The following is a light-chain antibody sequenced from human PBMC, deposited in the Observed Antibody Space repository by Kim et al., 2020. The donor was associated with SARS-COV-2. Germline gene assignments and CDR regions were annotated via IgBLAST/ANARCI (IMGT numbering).Light chain of an antibody. CDR3: QTWDTGIRV. Sequence: QLVLTQSPSASASLGASVKLTCTLSSGHSSYAIAWHQQQPEKDPRYLMKVNSDGSHSKGDGIPDRFSGSSSGAERYVTISSLQSEDEAEYYCQTWDTGIRVFGGGTQLTVL. CDR2: VNSDGSH. V-gene: IGLV4-69*01. CDR1: SGHSSYA. J-gene: IGLJ2*01.